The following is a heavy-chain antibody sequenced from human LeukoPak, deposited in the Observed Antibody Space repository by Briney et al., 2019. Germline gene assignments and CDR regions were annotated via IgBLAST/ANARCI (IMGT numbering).Heavy chain of an antibody. V-gene: IGHV1-2*06. CDR1: GYTFTGYY. CDR2: INPNSGGT. CDR3: ARDPYYYDSSGYSDY. J-gene: IGHJ4*02. D-gene: IGHD3-22*01. Sequence: ASVKVSCKASGYTFTGYYMHWVRQAPGQGLEWMGRINPNSGGTNYAQKFQGRVTMTRDTSISTAYMELSRLRSDDTAVYHCARDPYYYDSSGYSDYWGQGTLVTVSS.